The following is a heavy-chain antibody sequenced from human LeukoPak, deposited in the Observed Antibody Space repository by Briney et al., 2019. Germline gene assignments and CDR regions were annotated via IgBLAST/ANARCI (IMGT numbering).Heavy chain of an antibody. CDR1: GGTFSSYA. J-gene: IGHJ5*02. Sequence: ASVKVSCKASGGTFSSYAISWVRQAPGQGLEWMGIINPSGGSTSYAQKFQGRVTMTRDTSTSTVYMELSSLRSEDTAVYYCARDRRVGATPWLWWFDPWGQGTLVTVSS. CDR2: INPSGGST. CDR3: ARDRRVGATPWLWWFDP. D-gene: IGHD1-26*01. V-gene: IGHV1-46*01.